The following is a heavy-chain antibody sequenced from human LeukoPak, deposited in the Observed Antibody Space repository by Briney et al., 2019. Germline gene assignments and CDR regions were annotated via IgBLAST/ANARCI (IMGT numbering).Heavy chain of an antibody. CDR2: IYTSGST. V-gene: IGHV4-4*07. D-gene: IGHD1-26*01. CDR3: ARGGSGSFYYYYYYMDV. CDR1: GGSISSYY. J-gene: IGHJ6*03. Sequence: SETLSLTCTVSGGSISSYYWSWIRQPAGKGLEWIGRIYTSGSTNYNPSLKSRVTISVDTSKNQFSLKLSSVTAADTAVYYCARGGSGSFYYYYYYMDVWGKGTTVTISS.